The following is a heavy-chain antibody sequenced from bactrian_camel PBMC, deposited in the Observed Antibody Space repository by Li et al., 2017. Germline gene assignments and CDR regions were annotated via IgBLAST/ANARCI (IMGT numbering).Heavy chain of an antibody. J-gene: IGHJ6*01. CDR1: GFTFSSYD. V-gene: IGHV3S40*01. CDR3: ASIAYYSDGHYYTDSTFGY. Sequence: VQLVESGGGSVQAGGSLKLSCAASGFTFSSYDMSWVRQAPGKGLEWISSIHSGGRRTYYADSVKGRFTISRDDAKNTVYLQMNSLKSEDTALYYCASIAYYSDGHYYTDSTFGYWGQGTQVTVS. CDR2: IHSGGRRT. D-gene: IGHD2*01.